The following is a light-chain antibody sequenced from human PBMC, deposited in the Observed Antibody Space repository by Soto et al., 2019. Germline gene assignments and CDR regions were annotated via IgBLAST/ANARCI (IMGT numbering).Light chain of an antibody. CDR2: DVS. CDR1: SSDVGGYNY. Sequence: QSALTQPASVSGSPGQSITISCTGTSSDVGGYNYVSWYQQHPGKAPKLMIHDVSNRPSGVSNRFSGSKSGNTASLTISGLQAEDEADYYCSSYTSSSTLFGTGTKLTVL. V-gene: IGLV2-14*01. CDR3: SSYTSSSTL. J-gene: IGLJ1*01.